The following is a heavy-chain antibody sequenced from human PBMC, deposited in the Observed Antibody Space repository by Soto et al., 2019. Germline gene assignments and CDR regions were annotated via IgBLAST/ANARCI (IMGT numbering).Heavy chain of an antibody. J-gene: IGHJ4*02. CDR2: ISGSGGST. D-gene: IGHD6-13*01. CDR3: AKDPYSSSWYGGDY. V-gene: IGHV3-23*01. CDR1: GLNFSSYA. Sequence: GGSLRLSCAASGLNFSSYALTWVRQAPGKGLEWVSAISGSGGSTYYADSVKGRFTISRDNSKNTLYLQMNSLRAEDTAVYYCAKDPYSSSWYGGDYWGQGT.